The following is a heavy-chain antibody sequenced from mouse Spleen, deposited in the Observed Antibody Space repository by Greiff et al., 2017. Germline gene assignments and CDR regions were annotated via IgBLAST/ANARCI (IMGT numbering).Heavy chain of an antibody. V-gene: IGHV1S137*01. Sequence: VQLQQSGAELVRPGVSVKISCKGSGYTFTDYAMHWVKQSHAKSLEWIGVISTYYGDASYNQKFKGKATMTVDKSSSTAYMELARLTSEDSAIXYCARMGTNCDHYFDYWGQGTTLTVSS. CDR2: ISTYYGDA. CDR1: GYTFTDYA. CDR3: ARMGTNCDHYFDY. D-gene: IGHD4-1*01. J-gene: IGHJ2*01.